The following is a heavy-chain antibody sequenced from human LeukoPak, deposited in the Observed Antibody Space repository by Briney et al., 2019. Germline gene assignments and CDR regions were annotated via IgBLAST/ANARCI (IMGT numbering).Heavy chain of an antibody. CDR3: ARPYDSSGYYSTRAFDI. Sequence: PSETLSLTCTVSGGSISSYYWSWIRQPPGKGLEWIGYIYYSGSTNYNPSLKSRVTISVDTSKNHFSLKLSSVTPADTAVYYCARPYDSSGYYSTRAFDIWGQGTMVTVSS. CDR1: GGSISSYY. V-gene: IGHV4-59*08. CDR2: IYYSGST. J-gene: IGHJ3*02. D-gene: IGHD3-22*01.